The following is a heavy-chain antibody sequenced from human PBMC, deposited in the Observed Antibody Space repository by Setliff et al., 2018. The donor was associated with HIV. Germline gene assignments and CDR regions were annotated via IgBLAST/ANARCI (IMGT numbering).Heavy chain of an antibody. CDR3: ARLYTYSSGWPENWFDP. Sequence: PSETLSLTCTVSGGSISNYYWSWIRQPPGKGLEWIGYIYYSGSTNYNPSLKSRVTISVDTSKNQFSLKLSSVTAADTAVYYCARLYTYSSGWPENWFDPWGQGTLVTVSS. J-gene: IGHJ5*02. D-gene: IGHD6-19*01. CDR2: IYYSGST. V-gene: IGHV4-59*01. CDR1: GGSISNYY.